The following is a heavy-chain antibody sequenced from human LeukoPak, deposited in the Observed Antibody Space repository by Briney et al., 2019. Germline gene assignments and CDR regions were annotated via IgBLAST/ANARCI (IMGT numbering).Heavy chain of an antibody. D-gene: IGHD6-19*01. Sequence: ASVKVSCKASGYTFTSYGVNWVRQAPGQGLEWMGWINTNTGNPTYAQGFTGRFVFSLDTSVSTAYLQISSLKAEDTAVYYCARGRAVAGTLVYYYGMGVWGQGTTVTVSS. CDR2: INTNTGNP. J-gene: IGHJ6*02. V-gene: IGHV7-4-1*02. CDR3: ARGRAVAGTLVYYYGMGV. CDR1: GYTFTSYG.